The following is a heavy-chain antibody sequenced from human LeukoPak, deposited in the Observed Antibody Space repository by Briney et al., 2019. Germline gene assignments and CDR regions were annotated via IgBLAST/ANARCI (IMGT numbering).Heavy chain of an antibody. CDR3: AKDYGLWFGSYYYYYMDV. D-gene: IGHD3-10*01. Sequence: PGGSLRLSCAASGFTFSSYGMHWVRQAPGKGLEWVAFIRYDGSNKYYADSVKGRFTISRDNSKNTLYLQMNSLRAEDTAVYYCAKDYGLWFGSYYYYYMDVWGKGTTVTISS. V-gene: IGHV3-30*02. CDR1: GFTFSSYG. CDR2: IRYDGSNK. J-gene: IGHJ6*03.